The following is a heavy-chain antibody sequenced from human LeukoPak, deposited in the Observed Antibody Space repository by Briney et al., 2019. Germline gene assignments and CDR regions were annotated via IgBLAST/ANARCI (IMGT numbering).Heavy chain of an antibody. CDR3: AKDDVLPYYYGSGSYYND. J-gene: IGHJ4*02. Sequence: GGSLRLSCAASGFTFSSYGMHWVRQAPGKGLEWVAFIRCDGSNKDYADSVKGRFTISRDNSKNTLYLQMNSPRAEDTAVYYCAKDDVLPYYYGSGSYYNDWGQGTLVTVSS. D-gene: IGHD3-10*01. CDR2: IRCDGSNK. CDR1: GFTFSSYG. V-gene: IGHV3-30*02.